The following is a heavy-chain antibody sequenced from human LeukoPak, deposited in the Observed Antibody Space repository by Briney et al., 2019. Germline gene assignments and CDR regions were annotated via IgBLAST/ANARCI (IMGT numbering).Heavy chain of an antibody. CDR3: ARDSSFRFDY. CDR1: GDSVSSNSAA. Sequence: SQTLSLTCAISGDSVSSNSAAWNWVRQSPSRCLEWLGRTYYRSKWYNDYAVFVKSRVTINPHTSKNQFSLQLNSMTPEDTAVYYCARDSSFRFDYWGQGTPVTVSS. V-gene: IGHV6-1*01. J-gene: IGHJ4*02. CDR2: TYYRSKWYN.